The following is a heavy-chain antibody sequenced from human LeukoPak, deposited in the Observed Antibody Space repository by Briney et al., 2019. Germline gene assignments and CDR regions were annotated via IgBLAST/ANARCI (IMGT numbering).Heavy chain of an antibody. D-gene: IGHD6-19*01. J-gene: IGHJ4*02. CDR1: GFTFDDYA. Sequence: GGSLRLSCAASGFTFDDYAMHWVRQAPGKGLEWVSGISWNSGSIGYADSVKGRFTISRDNAKNSLYLQMNSLRAEDTALYYCAKGGTPKYSSGWFDYWGQGTLVTVSS. CDR3: AKGGTPKYSSGWFDY. CDR2: ISWNSGSI. V-gene: IGHV3-9*01.